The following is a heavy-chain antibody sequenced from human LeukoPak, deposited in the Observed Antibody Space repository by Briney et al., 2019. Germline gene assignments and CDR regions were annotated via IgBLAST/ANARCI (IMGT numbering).Heavy chain of an antibody. D-gene: IGHD3-22*01. V-gene: IGHV3-7*03. CDR2: IKEDGSME. J-gene: IGHJ4*02. CDR3: ATPLDYYDSSGYHQGGD. Sequence: GGSLRLSCAVSGFTFSKHWMTWVRQAPGKGLEWVANIKEDGSMENYADSVKGRFTISRDNAKNSLYLQMNSLRAEDTAVYFCATPLDYYDSSGYHQGGDWGQGTLVTISS. CDR1: GFTFSKHW.